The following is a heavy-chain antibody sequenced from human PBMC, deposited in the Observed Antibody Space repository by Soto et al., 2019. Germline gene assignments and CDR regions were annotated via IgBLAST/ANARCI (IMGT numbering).Heavy chain of an antibody. CDR2: IKSKTDGGTT. J-gene: IGHJ4*02. V-gene: IGHV3-15*07. CDR3: TTDHRYSWWELWKLKRKAQGVFDY. CDR1: GFTFSNAW. Sequence: EVQLVESGGGLVKPGGSLRLSCAASGFTFSNAWMNWVRQAPGKGLEWVGRIKSKTDGGTTDYAAHVKGRFTISRDDSTNTLYLQMHSLKTDDTAAYYCTTDHRYSWWELWKLKRKAQGVFDYWGQGTLVTVSS. D-gene: IGHD1-26*01.